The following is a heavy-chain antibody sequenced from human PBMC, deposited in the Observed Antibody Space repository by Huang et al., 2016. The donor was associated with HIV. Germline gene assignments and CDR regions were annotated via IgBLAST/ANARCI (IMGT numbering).Heavy chain of an antibody. CDR3: VRDPRIQSWLNYFDY. CDR2: SNSDAGSS. D-gene: IGHD3-22*01. Sequence: EVQLVESGGGLVQPGGSLRLSCAASGFTFSSYWMHWVRQAPGKGLVWVSRSNSDAGSSGDSDSVKGRFTIARDNAKNTLYLQMNSMRAEDTAVYYCVRDPRIQSWLNYFDYWGQGTLVSVSS. CDR1: GFTFSSYW. J-gene: IGHJ4*02. V-gene: IGHV3-74*01.